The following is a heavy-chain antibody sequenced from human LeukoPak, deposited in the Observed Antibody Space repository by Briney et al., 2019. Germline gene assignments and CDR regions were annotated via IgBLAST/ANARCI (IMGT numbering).Heavy chain of an antibody. Sequence: ASVKVSCKTSGYTFTNFGISWVRQAPGQGLEWVGWISGYNGNTNYAQKFQGRVTITTDESTSTAYMELSSLRSEDTAVYYCARSYDSIPTQAFDIWGQGTMVTVSS. CDR1: GYTFTNFG. D-gene: IGHD3-22*01. J-gene: IGHJ3*02. CDR3: ARSYDSIPTQAFDI. CDR2: ISGYNGNT. V-gene: IGHV1-18*01.